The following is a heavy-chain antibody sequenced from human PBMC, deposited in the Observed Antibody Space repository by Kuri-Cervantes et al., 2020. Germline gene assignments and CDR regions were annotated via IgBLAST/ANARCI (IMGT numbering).Heavy chain of an antibody. Sequence: SETLSLTCTVSGGSISSSSYNWGWIRQPPGKGLEWIGSIYYSGSTYYNPYRKSRVTISVNTSKNQFSLMLSTVTGADTAVYYCARRYYDFWGSYYLTPFDYWGHGTLVTVSS. CDR2: IYYSGST. V-gene: IGHV4-39*01. D-gene: IGHD3-3*01. CDR3: ARRYYDFWGSYYLTPFDY. J-gene: IGHJ4*01. CDR1: GGSISSSSYN.